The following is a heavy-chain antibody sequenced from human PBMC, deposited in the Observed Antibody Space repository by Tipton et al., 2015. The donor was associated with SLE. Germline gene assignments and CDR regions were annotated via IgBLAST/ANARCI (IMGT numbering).Heavy chain of an antibody. CDR3: ARHPYSWSYLDAFDI. D-gene: IGHD1-26*01. V-gene: IGHV4-39*07. J-gene: IGHJ3*02. Sequence: TLSLTCTVSGGSISSSSYYWGWIRQPPGKGLEWIGSIYYSGSTYYNPSLKSRVTISVDTSKNQFSLKLSSVTAADTAVYYCARHPYSWSYLDAFDIWGQGTMVTVSS. CDR1: GGSISSSSYY. CDR2: IYYSGST.